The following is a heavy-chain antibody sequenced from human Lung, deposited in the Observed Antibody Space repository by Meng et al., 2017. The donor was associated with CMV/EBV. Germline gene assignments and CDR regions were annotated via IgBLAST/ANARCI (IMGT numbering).Heavy chain of an antibody. V-gene: IGHV4-61*01. Sequence: SGHLSLTCTGSGASVSSGSYYWSWFRQPPGRGLEWIGYFFNTGSTNYNPSLKSRVTISVDTSTNQFSLRLSSVTTADTAVYYCTRNYDRWGQGTLVTVS. D-gene: IGHD5-24*01. CDR1: GASVSSGSYY. J-gene: IGHJ5*02. CDR3: TRNYDR. CDR2: FFNTGST.